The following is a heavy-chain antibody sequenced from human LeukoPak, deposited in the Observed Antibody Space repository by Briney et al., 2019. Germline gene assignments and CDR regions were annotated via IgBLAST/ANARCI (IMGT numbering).Heavy chain of an antibody. D-gene: IGHD3-22*01. CDR2: IFYSGNT. J-gene: IGHJ4*02. V-gene: IGHV4-39*01. CDR1: GGSISSISYY. Sequence: SETLSLTCTVPGGSISSISYYWGWIRQPPGKGLEWIGNIFYSGNTYYNPSLKSRVAISVDTSKSLFSLNLNSVTAADTAVYYCARQSRYYDSSGYYGTYFDYWGQGILVTVSS. CDR3: ARQSRYYDSSGYYGTYFDY.